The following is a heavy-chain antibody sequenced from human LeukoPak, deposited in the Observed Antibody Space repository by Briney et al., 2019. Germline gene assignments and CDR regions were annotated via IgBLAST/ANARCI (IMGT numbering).Heavy chain of an antibody. CDR1: GGSFSGYY. V-gene: IGHV4-34*01. J-gene: IGHJ4*02. CDR2: INHSGST. Sequence: SETLSLTCAVYGGSFSGYYWSWIRQPPGKGLEWIGEINHSGSTNYNPSLKSRVTISVDTSKNQFSLKLSSVTAADTAVYYCARGLLGDYVWGGYCYTGDLFDYWGQGTLVTVSS. CDR3: ARGLLGDYVWGGYCYTGDLFDY. D-gene: IGHD3-16*02.